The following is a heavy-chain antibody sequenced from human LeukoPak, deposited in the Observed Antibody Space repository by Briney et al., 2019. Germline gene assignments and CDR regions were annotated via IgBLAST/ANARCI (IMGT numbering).Heavy chain of an antibody. Sequence: SETLSFTCTVSGGSISSYYWSWIRQPPGKGLEWIGYIYYSGSTNYNPSLKSRVTISVDTSKNQFSLKLSSVTAADTAVYYCARARKDWGYGYWGQGTLVTVSS. CDR2: IYYSGST. CDR3: ARARKDWGYGY. V-gene: IGHV4-59*01. J-gene: IGHJ4*02. CDR1: GGSISSYY. D-gene: IGHD7-27*01.